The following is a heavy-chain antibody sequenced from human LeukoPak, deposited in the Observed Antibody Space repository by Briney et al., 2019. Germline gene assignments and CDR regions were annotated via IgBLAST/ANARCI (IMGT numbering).Heavy chain of an antibody. J-gene: IGHJ3*01. D-gene: IGHD3-10*01. CDR3: ARTMIRGVISADAFDV. Sequence: KTSETLSLTCTVSGGSISSGDYYWSWIRQPPGKGLEWIGYIYYSGSTYYNPSLKSRITISVDTSKKQFSLQLNSVTAADTAVYYCARTMIRGVISADAFDVWGQGTMVTVSS. CDR1: GGSISSGDYY. V-gene: IGHV4-30-4*02. CDR2: IYYSGST.